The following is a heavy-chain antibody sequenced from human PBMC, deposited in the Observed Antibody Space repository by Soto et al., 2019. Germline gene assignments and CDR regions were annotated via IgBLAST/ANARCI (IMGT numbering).Heavy chain of an antibody. D-gene: IGHD3-22*01. J-gene: IGHJ5*02. V-gene: IGHV4-59*08. CDR2: IYYSGST. Sequence: SETLSLTCTVSGGSISSYYWSWIRQPPGKGLEWIGYIYYSGSTNYNPSLKSRVTIFVDTSKNQFSLKLTSVTAADTALYYCARDYFDSGDYTTNWFDPWGQGALVTVSS. CDR1: GGSISSYY. CDR3: ARDYFDSGDYTTNWFDP.